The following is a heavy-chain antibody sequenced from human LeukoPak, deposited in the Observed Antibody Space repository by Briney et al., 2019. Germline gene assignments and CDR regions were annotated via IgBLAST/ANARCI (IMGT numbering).Heavy chain of an antibody. CDR2: ISYDGSNK. J-gene: IGHJ4*02. V-gene: IGHV3-30*03. CDR1: GFTFSSYW. Sequence: GGSLRLSCVASGFTFSSYWMTWVRQAPGKGLEWVAVISYDGSNKYFADSMKGRFTISRDNSKNTLYLQMNSLRAEDTAVYYCARGDRYYDFWSGYYSADYWGQGTLVTVSS. D-gene: IGHD3-3*01. CDR3: ARGDRYYDFWSGYYSADY.